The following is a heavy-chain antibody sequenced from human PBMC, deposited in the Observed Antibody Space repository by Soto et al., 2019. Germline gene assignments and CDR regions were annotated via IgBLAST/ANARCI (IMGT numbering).Heavy chain of an antibody. D-gene: IGHD2-2*01. CDR1: GFTFISFS. Sequence: QVQLVESGGGVVQPGRSLRLSCAASGFTFISFSMHWVRQAPGKGLEWVAVISYDGSSNYYADSVKGRFTISRDNSRDTLYLQMNSLRVEDTAVYYWARGPSWECGSTSCFAAYWGQGTLVTVSS. CDR3: ARGPSWECGSTSCFAAY. CDR2: ISYDGSSN. J-gene: IGHJ4*02. V-gene: IGHV3-30-3*01.